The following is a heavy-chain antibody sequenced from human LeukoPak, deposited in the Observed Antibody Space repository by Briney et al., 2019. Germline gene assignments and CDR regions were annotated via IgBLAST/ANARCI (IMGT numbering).Heavy chain of an antibody. CDR3: ARDDRATHDY. CDR2: INPNSGGT. V-gene: IGHV1-2*02. CDR1: GYTFTGYY. Sequence: ASVKVSCKASGYTFTGYYMHWVRQAPGQGLEWMGWINPNSGGTNYAQKFQGRVTMTRDTSITTLYMELSSLTSDDTAVYYCARDDRATHDYWGQGTLVTVSS. J-gene: IGHJ4*02.